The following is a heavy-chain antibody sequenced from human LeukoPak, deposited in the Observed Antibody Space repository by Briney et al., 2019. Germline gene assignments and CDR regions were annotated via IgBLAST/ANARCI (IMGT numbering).Heavy chain of an antibody. V-gene: IGHV4-30-2*02. CDR3: ARRIVVAGLFDY. D-gene: IGHD6-19*01. Sequence: SQTLSLTCAVSGSSISSGGYSWSWIRQPPGKGLEWIGYIYHSGSTYYNPSLKSRVTISVDRSKNQFSLKLTSVTAADTAVYYCARRIVVAGLFDYWGQGILVTVSS. CDR2: IYHSGST. CDR1: GSSISSGGYS. J-gene: IGHJ4*02.